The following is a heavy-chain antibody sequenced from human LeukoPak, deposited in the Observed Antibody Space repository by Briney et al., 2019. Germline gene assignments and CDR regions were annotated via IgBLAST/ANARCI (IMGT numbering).Heavy chain of an antibody. CDR3: ASFGRSDDAFDI. Sequence: GGPLRLSCAASGFNFSSYAMSWVRQAPGKGLEWVSAISGSGGSTYYADSVKGRFTISRDNSKNTLYLQMNSLRAEDTAVYYCASFGRSDDAFDIWGQGTVVTVSS. CDR2: ISGSGGST. J-gene: IGHJ3*02. D-gene: IGHD2/OR15-2a*01. V-gene: IGHV3-23*01. CDR1: GFNFSSYA.